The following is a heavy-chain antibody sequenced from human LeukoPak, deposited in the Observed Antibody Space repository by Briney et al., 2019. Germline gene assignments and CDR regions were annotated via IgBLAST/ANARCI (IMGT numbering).Heavy chain of an antibody. J-gene: IGHJ4*02. CDR2: ISGSGGST. CDR3: TTASFDY. V-gene: IGHV3-23*01. CDR1: GFTFSSYA. Sequence: PGGSLRLSCAASGFTFSSYAMSWVRQAPGKGLEWVSAISGSGGSTYYADSVKGRSPISRDNAKNSLYLQMNSLRAEDTAVYYCTTASFDYWGQGTLVTVSS.